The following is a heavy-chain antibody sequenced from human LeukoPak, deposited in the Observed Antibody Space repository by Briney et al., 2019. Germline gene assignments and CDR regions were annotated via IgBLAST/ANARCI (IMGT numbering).Heavy chain of an antibody. D-gene: IGHD3-3*01. CDR2: IYYSGST. V-gene: IGHV4-39*01. CDR3: AGFLEWLSPPDY. J-gene: IGHJ4*02. Sequence: KPSETLSLTCTVSGGSISRSSYYWGRIRQPPGKGLEWIGSIYYSGSTNYNPSLKSRVTISVDTSKNQFSLKVSSVTAADTAVYYCAGFLEWLSPPDYWGQGTLVTVSS. CDR1: GGSISRSSYY.